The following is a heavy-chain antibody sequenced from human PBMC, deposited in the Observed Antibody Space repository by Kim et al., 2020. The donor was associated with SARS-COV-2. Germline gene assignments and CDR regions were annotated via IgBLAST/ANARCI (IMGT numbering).Heavy chain of an antibody. Sequence: ASVKVSCKVSGYALTELSMHWVRQTPGKGLEWMGGFDPEDGETMYAQRLQGRLTMTEDTSTATAYMELSALRPDDTAVYYCSTDLVGDGDFHYWGQGTLVIVSS. J-gene: IGHJ4*02. V-gene: IGHV1-24*01. D-gene: IGHD1-26*01. CDR3: STDLVGDGDFHY. CDR1: GYALTELS. CDR2: FDPEDGET.